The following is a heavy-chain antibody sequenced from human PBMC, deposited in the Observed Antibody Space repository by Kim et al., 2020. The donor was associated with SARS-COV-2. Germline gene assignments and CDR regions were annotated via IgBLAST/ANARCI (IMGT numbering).Heavy chain of an antibody. J-gene: IGHJ6*02. CDR1: GFTFTIYW. CDR3: ARARVTKGMDV. V-gene: IGHV3-7*01. CDR2: IKQDGSQK. D-gene: IGHD4-17*01. Sequence: GSLRLSCAASGFTFTIYWMTWVRQAPGKGLEWVASIKQDGSQKYYVDSVKGRFTISRDNAKNSLYLQMNSLRAEDTAVYYCARARVTKGMDVWGLGTTV.